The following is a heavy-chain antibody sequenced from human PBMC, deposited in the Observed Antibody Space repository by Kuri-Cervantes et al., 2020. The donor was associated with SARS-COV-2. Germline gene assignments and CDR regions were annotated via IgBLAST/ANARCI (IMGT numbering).Heavy chain of an antibody. D-gene: IGHD1-14*01. V-gene: IGHV4-59*12. J-gene: IGHJ3*02. CDR3: ARRKLGGAFDI. CDR2: IYYSGGT. CDR1: GGSISSYY. Sequence: SETLSLTCTVSGGSISSYYWSWIRQPPGKGLEWIGYIYYSGGTNYNPSLKSRVTISVDTSKNQFSLKLSSVTAADTAVYYCARRKLGGAFDIWGQGTMVTVSS.